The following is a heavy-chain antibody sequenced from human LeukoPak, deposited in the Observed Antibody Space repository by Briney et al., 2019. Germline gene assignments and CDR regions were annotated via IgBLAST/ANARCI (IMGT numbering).Heavy chain of an antibody. CDR1: GFSFSNYW. CDR3: ARGGLWFGDNVFDI. D-gene: IGHD3-10*01. CDR2: IKQDGSEK. J-gene: IGHJ3*02. Sequence: GGSLRLSCAASGFSFSNYWMSWVRQAPGKGLDWVANIKQDGSEKNYVASVKGRFTISRDNAKNSLYLQMNSLRAEDTAVYYCARGGLWFGDNVFDIWGRGTMVTVSS. V-gene: IGHV3-7*03.